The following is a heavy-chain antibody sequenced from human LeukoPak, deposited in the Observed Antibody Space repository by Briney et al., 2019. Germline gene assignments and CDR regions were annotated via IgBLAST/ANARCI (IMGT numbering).Heavy chain of an antibody. J-gene: IGHJ4*02. D-gene: IGHD3-16*02. V-gene: IGHV1-2*02. CDR3: ARGPYDYVWGSYRFGGGNLFDY. CDR2: INPNSGGT. Sequence: ASVKVSCKASGYTFTGYYMHWVRQAPGQGLEWMGWINPNSGGTNHAQKFQGRVTMTRDTSISTAYMELSRLRSDDTAVYYCARGPYDYVWGSYRFGGGNLFDYWGQGTLVTVSS. CDR1: GYTFTGYY.